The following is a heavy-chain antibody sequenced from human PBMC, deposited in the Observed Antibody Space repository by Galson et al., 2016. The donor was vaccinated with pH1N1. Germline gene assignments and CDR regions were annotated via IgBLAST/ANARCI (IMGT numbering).Heavy chain of an antibody. CDR3: ANLVRGSYPDPLYYFDF. Sequence: ETLSLTCTVSGGSLSSRNFYGGWIRQPPGKGLEWIGNIHYSGFTHYNSSLQSRVTISVDTSENQFSLRLSSVTAADTAVYYCANLVRGSYPDPLYYFDFWGQGTLVTVSS. V-gene: IGHV4-39*01. CDR1: GGSLSSRNFY. D-gene: IGHD1-26*01. CDR2: IHYSGFT. J-gene: IGHJ4*02.